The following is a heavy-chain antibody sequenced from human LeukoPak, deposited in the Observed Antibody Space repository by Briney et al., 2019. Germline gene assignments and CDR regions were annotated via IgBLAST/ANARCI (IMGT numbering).Heavy chain of an antibody. CDR2: IIPIFGTA. V-gene: IGHV1-69*05. J-gene: IGHJ4*02. D-gene: IGHD6-6*01. Sequence: SVKVSCKASGGTFSSYAISWVRQAPGQGLEWMGGIIPIFGTANYAQKFQGRVTITTDESTSTAYMELSSLRSEDAAVYYCARGYSSSSGYLRPFDYWGQGTLVTVSS. CDR1: GGTFSSYA. CDR3: ARGYSSSSGYLRPFDY.